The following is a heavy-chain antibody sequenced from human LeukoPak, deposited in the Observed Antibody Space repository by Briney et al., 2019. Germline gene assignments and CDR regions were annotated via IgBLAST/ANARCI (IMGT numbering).Heavy chain of an antibody. V-gene: IGHV3-11*01. J-gene: IGHJ4*02. CDR3: ARVRRSSGYYRY. Sequence: LSLTCTVSGGSISSYYWSWIRQPPGKGLEWISYISSSGSTIYYADSVKGRFTISRDNAKNSLYLQMNSLRAEDTAVYYCARVRRSSGYYRYWGQGTLVTVSS. CDR2: ISSSGSTI. D-gene: IGHD3-22*01. CDR1: GGSISSYY.